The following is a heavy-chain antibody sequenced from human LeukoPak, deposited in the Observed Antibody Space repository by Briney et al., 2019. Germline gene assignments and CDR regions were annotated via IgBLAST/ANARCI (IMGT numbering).Heavy chain of an antibody. CDR3: ARTTSSTASGYDY. Sequence: ASVKVSCKTSGYTFTSFHINWVRQATGQGLEWMGWMNPYSGDRGYAQKFQGRVSITSDTSISTAYMELSSLRSDDTAVYFCARTTSSTASGYDYWGQGTLVTVSS. V-gene: IGHV1-8*03. D-gene: IGHD6-25*01. CDR1: GYTFTSFH. J-gene: IGHJ4*02. CDR2: MNPYSGDR.